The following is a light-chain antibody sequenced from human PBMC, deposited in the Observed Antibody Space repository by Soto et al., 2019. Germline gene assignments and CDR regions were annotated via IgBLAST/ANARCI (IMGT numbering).Light chain of an antibody. Sequence: EIVMTQSPATLSVSPGERATLSCRASQSVSSNLAWYQQKPGQAPRLLIDGASTRATGIPARFSGSGSGTEVTIIISSQQAEDFAVYSCQHNNDSPRTFGQGTKLDIK. CDR3: QHNNDSPRT. CDR2: GAS. V-gene: IGKV3-15*01. CDR1: QSVSSN. J-gene: IGKJ1*01.